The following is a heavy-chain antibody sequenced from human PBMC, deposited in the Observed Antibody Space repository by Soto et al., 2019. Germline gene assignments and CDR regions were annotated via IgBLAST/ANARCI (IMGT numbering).Heavy chain of an antibody. D-gene: IGHD3-22*01. CDR3: AKRDSTGYYYFNY. CDR1: GFTFRSYA. J-gene: IGHJ4*02. CDR2: IGGSSDST. Sequence: GGSLRLSCAASGFTFRSYAMSWVRQPPGKGLEWVSGIGGSSDSTFYAHSVKGRFTISRDNSKDTLYLQMNSLRAEDTAVYYCAKRDSTGYYYFNYWGQGTLVTVSS. V-gene: IGHV3-23*01.